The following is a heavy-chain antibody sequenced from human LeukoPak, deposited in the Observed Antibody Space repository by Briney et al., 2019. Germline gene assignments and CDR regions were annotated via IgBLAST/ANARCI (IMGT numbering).Heavy chain of an antibody. J-gene: IGHJ4*02. CDR1: GFTFNDYA. CDR3: AKSVRRLVLVPDLDY. V-gene: IGHV3-9*01. CDR2: IGWDSASV. Sequence: PGRSLRLSCAASGFTFNDYAIHWVRQPPGKGLEWVSGIGWDSASVGYADSVKGRFTVSRDNAKNSLYLQMNSLRAEDTALYYCAKSVRRLVLVPDLDYWGQGTLVTVSS.